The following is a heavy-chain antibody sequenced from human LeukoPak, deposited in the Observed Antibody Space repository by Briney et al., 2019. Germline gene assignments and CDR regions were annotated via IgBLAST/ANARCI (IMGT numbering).Heavy chain of an antibody. CDR3: AKSSGMGTTTDQFQDY. CDR2: ISDSGGST. V-gene: IGHV3-23*01. Sequence: GGSLRLSCPVSGFTFSDYAMTWVRQAPGKGLEWVSTISDSGGSTFYADSVKGRFTISRDNSKNTLYLQMNSLRAEDTAVYYCAKSSGMGTTTDQFQDYWGQGTLVTVSS. CDR1: GFTFSDYA. D-gene: IGHD1-26*01. J-gene: IGHJ4*02.